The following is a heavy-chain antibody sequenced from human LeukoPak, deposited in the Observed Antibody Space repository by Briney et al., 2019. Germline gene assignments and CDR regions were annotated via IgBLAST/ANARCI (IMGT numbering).Heavy chain of an antibody. CDR3: ARGTTVTSDAFDI. J-gene: IGHJ3*02. D-gene: IGHD4-17*01. CDR2: INHSGST. V-gene: IGHV4-34*01. CDR1: GGSFSGYY. Sequence: SETLSLTCAASGGSFSGYYWSWIRQPPGKGLEWIGEINHSGSTNYNPSLKSRVTISVDTSKNQFSLKLSSVTAADTAVYYCARGTTVTSDAFDIWGQGTMVTVSS.